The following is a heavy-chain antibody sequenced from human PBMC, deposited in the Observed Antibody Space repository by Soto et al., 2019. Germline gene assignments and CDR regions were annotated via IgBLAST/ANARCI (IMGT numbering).Heavy chain of an antibody. CDR1: GFTFSSYS. CDR2: ISSSSSTI. D-gene: IGHD3-22*01. V-gene: IGHV3-48*02. CDR3: ARGKRGLVVVIAN. Sequence: EVQLVESGGGLVQPGGSLRLSCAASGFTFSSYSMNWVRQAPGKGLEWGSYISSSSSTIYYADSVKGRFTISRDNAKNSLYRQMNSLRDEDTAVYYCARGKRGLVVVIANGGQGTLVTVSS. J-gene: IGHJ4*02.